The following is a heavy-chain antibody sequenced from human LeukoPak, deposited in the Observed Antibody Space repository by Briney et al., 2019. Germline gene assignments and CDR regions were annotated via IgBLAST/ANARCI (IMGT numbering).Heavy chain of an antibody. Sequence: GGSLRLSCAASGVTFSNAWMNWVRQAPGKGLEWVSGISWNSVSIGYADSVKGRFTISRDNAKNSLYLQMNSLRAEDMALYYCAKDIGPIPPAGGVDYWGQGTLVTVSS. CDR2: ISWNSVSI. CDR1: GVTFSNAW. D-gene: IGHD3-16*01. CDR3: AKDIGPIPPAGGVDY. J-gene: IGHJ4*02. V-gene: IGHV3-9*03.